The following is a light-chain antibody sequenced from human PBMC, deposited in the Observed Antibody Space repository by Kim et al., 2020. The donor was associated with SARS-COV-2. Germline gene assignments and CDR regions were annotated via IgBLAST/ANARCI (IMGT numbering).Light chain of an antibody. CDR3: ATWDDSLDGWV. CDR2: SND. Sequence: QSVLTQSPSASGTPGQRVTISCSGSSSNIGVNSVNWYQQLPGTAPKLLIYSNDQRPSGVPDRFSGSKSGTSASLAISGLQSEDEADYHCATWDDSLDGWVFGGGTQLTVL. CDR1: SSNIGVNS. V-gene: IGLV1-44*01. J-gene: IGLJ3*02.